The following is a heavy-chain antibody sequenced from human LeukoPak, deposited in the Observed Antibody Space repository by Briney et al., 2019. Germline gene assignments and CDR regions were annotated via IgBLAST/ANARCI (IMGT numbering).Heavy chain of an antibody. CDR2: IYYAGII. Sequence: PSETLSLPCTVSGESLTSTHWSWIRQPPGKGLEWIGYIYYAGIINYNPSLRGRVTISVDTSNNQFSLKLSSLTAADTAIYYCTKNAARGREADYWSQRTLVTVSS. J-gene: IGHJ4*02. CDR1: GESLTSTH. CDR3: TKNAARGREADY. D-gene: IGHD1-26*01. V-gene: IGHV4-59*01.